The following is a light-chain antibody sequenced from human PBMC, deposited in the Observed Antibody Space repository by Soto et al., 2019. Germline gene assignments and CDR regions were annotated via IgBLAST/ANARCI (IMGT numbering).Light chain of an antibody. CDR1: QSISSY. V-gene: IGKV1-39*01. J-gene: IGKJ2*01. CDR3: QQSYSTPYT. CDR2: AAS. Sequence: DIQMTQSPSSLSASVGYRVTITCRASQSISSYLNWYQQKPGKAPKLLIYAASSWQSGVPSRFSGSGSGTDFTLTISSLQPEDFATYYCQQSYSTPYTFGQGTKLEIK.